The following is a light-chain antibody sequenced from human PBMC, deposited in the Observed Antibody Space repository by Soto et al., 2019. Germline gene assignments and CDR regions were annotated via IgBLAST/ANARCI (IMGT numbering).Light chain of an antibody. CDR1: QSISSW. CDR2: KAS. J-gene: IGKJ4*01. CDR3: QHYDTYPLT. V-gene: IGKV1-5*03. Sequence: TQISQSPANLSSSLGDRVTITFLASQSISSWLAWYQQKPGKAPKLLIYKASSLEGGVPSRFSGSGSGTDFTLTITSLQPDDFATYYCQHYDTYPLTFGGGTKVDIK.